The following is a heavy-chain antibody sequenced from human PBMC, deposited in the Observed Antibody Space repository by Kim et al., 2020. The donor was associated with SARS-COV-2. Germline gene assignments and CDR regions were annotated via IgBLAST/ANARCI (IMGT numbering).Heavy chain of an antibody. CDR1: GNRFSSYW. CDR3: ARHPGYSGYEERGGGWYNGMDV. D-gene: IGHD5-12*01. J-gene: IGHJ6*02. V-gene: IGHV5-51*01. CDR2: IYPGDSDT. Sequence: GESLKISCKGSGNRFSSYWIGWVRQQPGKGLEWMGIIYPGDSDTRYNPSFQGQVTISADKSINTAYLRWSSLKASDTAMYYCARHPGYSGYEERGGGWYNGMDVWGQGTTVTVSS.